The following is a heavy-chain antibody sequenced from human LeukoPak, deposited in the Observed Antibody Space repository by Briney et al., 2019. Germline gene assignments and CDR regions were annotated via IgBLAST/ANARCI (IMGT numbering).Heavy chain of an antibody. V-gene: IGHV3-7*01. J-gene: IGHJ4*02. Sequence: PGGSLRLSCAASGFTFSSYWMSWVRQAPGKGLEWVANIKQDGSEKYYMDSVKGRFTISRDNAKNSLYLQMNSLRAEDTAVYYCANYYDSSGYHPPFDYWGQGTLVTVSS. CDR3: ANYYDSSGYHPPFDY. D-gene: IGHD3-22*01. CDR2: IKQDGSEK. CDR1: GFTFSSYW.